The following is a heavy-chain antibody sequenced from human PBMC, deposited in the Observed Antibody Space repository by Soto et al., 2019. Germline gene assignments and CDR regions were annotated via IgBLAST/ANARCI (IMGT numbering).Heavy chain of an antibody. Sequence: PSETLSLTCAVSGGSISSSNWWSWVRQPPGKGLEWIGEIYHSGSTNYNPSLKSRVTISVDTSKNQFSLKLSSVTAADTAVYYCARSSSWQGFDYWGQGTLVTVSS. CDR3: ARSSSWQGFDY. CDR2: IYHSGST. CDR1: GGSISSSNW. V-gene: IGHV4-4*02. J-gene: IGHJ4*02. D-gene: IGHD6-13*01.